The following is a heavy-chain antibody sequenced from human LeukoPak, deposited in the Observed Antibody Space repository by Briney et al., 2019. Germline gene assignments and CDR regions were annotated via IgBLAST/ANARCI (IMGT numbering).Heavy chain of an antibody. J-gene: IGHJ4*02. CDR2: ISVYNGNP. CDR3: ARDQYDSVWGSHRPYFDY. CDR1: GYTFSSYG. D-gene: IGHD3-16*02. Sequence: ASVKVSCKASGYTFSSYGISWVRQASGQGLEWMGWISVYNGNPEYAQKFQGRVIMTTDTFTSTAYMELRSLRSDDTAVYYCARDQYDSVWGSHRPYFDYWGQGTLVTVSS. V-gene: IGHV1-18*01.